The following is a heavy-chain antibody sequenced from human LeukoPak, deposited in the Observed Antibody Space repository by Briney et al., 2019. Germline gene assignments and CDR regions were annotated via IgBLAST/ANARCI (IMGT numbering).Heavy chain of an antibody. CDR2: ISGSGSST. V-gene: IGHV3-23*01. CDR3: AKAGTQLVRGAFDI. Sequence: GGSLRLSCAASGFTFSSYAMSWVRQAPGKGLEWVSGISGSGSSTDYVDSVKGRFTISRDNSKNTLYLQMNSLRAEDTAVYYCAKAGTQLVRGAFDIWGQGTMVTVSS. J-gene: IGHJ3*02. CDR1: GFTFSSYA. D-gene: IGHD6-13*01.